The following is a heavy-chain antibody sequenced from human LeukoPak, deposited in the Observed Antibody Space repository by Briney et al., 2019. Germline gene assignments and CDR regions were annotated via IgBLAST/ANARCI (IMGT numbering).Heavy chain of an antibody. Sequence: PGGSLRLSCAASGXTFSSYWMSWVRQAPGKGLEWVVNIKQDGSEKYYVDSVKGRFTISRDNAKNSLYLQMNSLRAEDTAVYYCARAKVVVAATSEYFQHWGQGTLVTVSS. D-gene: IGHD2-15*01. V-gene: IGHV3-7*05. CDR3: ARAKVVVAATSEYFQH. J-gene: IGHJ1*01. CDR2: IKQDGSEK. CDR1: GXTFSSYW.